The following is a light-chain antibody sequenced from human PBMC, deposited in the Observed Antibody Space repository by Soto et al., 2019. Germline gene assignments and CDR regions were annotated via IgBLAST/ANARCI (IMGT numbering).Light chain of an antibody. CDR1: QGINNF. V-gene: IGKV1-9*01. CDR3: QQLESYPST. J-gene: IGKJ4*01. CDR2: AAS. Sequence: IQLTQSPSSLSASVGDRVTITCRASQGINNFLAWYQQKPGKAPKLLIYAASTLQSGVPSRFRGSRSGTDFTLTISSLQPADFATCYSQQLESYPSTFGGGTKVEIK.